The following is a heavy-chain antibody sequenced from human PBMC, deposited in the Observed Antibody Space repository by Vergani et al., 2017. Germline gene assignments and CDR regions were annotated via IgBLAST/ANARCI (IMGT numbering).Heavy chain of an antibody. CDR2: ISGSGGNT. D-gene: IGHD2-2*01. CDR3: AKGVYCSSTSCYEGRGYYYGMGV. V-gene: IGHV3-23*01. J-gene: IGHJ6*02. CDR1: GFTFSSYA. Sequence: EVQLLESGGGLVQPGGSLRLSCAASGFTFSSYAMSWVRQVPGKGLEWVSGISGSGGNTYYANSVKGRFTISRDNSKNTLYLQMNSLRADDTAVYYCAKGVYCSSTSCYEGRGYYYGMGVWGRGTTVTFSS.